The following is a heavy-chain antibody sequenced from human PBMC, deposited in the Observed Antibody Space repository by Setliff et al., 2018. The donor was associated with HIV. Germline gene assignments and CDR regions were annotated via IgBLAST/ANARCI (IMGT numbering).Heavy chain of an antibody. D-gene: IGHD2-15*01. CDR3: TRLGPSDYCGGGNCYYDY. V-gene: IGHV3-73*01. CDR1: GFTFSGSA. J-gene: IGHJ4*02. CDR2: IKSKTNNYAT. Sequence: PRGSLRLSCAASGFTFSGSAMHWVRQASGKGLEWVGRIKSKTNNYATAYAASVKGRFTISRDDSKKTAYLQMNSLKTEDTAVYFCTRLGPSDYCGGGNCYYDYWGQGTLVTVSS.